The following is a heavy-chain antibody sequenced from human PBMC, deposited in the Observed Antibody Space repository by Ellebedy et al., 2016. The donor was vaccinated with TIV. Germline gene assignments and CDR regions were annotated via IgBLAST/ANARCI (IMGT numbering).Heavy chain of an antibody. CDR3: ARVPITMIRGYDN. D-gene: IGHD3-10*01. J-gene: IGHJ4*02. Sequence: AASVKVSCKASGYTFTSYGISWVRQAPGQGLEWMGWISAYNGNTNYAQKLQGRVTMTTDTSTSTAYMELRSLRSDNTAVYYCARVPITMIRGYDNWGQGTLVTVSS. CDR2: ISAYNGNT. CDR1: GYTFTSYG. V-gene: IGHV1-18*04.